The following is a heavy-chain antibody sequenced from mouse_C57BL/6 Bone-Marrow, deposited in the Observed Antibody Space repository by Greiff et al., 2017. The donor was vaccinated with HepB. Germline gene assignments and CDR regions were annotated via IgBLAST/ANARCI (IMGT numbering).Heavy chain of an antibody. D-gene: IGHD2-3*01. J-gene: IGHJ4*01. CDR2: ISYDGSN. Sequence: EVQRVESGPGLVKPSQSLSLTCSVTGYSITSGYYWNWIRQFPGNKLEWMGYISYDGSNNYNPSLKNRISITRDTSKNQFFLKLNSVTTEDTATYYCARAGYDGYYGAMDYWGQGTSVTVSS. V-gene: IGHV3-6*01. CDR3: ARAGYDGYYGAMDY. CDR1: GYSITSGYY.